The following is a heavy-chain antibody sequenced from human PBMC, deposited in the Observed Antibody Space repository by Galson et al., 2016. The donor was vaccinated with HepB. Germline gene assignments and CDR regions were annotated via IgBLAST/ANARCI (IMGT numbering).Heavy chain of an antibody. V-gene: IGHV3-30*03. CDR1: GFTFSSYG. D-gene: IGHD6-25*01. J-gene: IGHJ4*02. CDR2: ISYDGSDK. CDR3: ASAPAATESDY. Sequence: SLRLSCAAYGFTFSSYGMHWVRQAPGKGLEWVAGISYDGSDKYYADSVKGRFTISRDNSKNTLYLQMRGLRAEDTAVYYCASAPAATESDYWGQGTLVTVSP.